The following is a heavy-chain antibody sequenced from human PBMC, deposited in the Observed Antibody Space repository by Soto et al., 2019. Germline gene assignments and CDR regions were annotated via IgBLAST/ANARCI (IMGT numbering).Heavy chain of an antibody. V-gene: IGHV2-26*01. J-gene: IGHJ6*03. D-gene: IGHD6-13*01. CDR1: GFSLSNARMG. CDR3: ARIQSSSWYYYYYYMDV. Sequence: QVTLKESGPVLVKPTETLTLTCTVSGFSLSNARMGVSWIRQPPGKALEWLAHIFSNDEKSYSTSLKSRLTISKDTSKSQVVLTMTNMDPVDTATYYCARIQSSSWYYYYYYMDVWGKGPRSPSP. CDR2: IFSNDEK.